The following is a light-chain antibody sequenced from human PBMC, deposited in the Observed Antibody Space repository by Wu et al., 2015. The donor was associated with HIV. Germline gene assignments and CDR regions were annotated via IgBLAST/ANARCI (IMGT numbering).Light chain of an antibody. CDR1: QSVTSSS. Sequence: IVLTQSPGTLSLSPGERATLSCRASQSVTSSSLTWYQQKPGQAPRLLVYGTSSRAIGIPDRFSGSGSGTDFILTISRLEPEDSAVYYCQQSGSSRYSFGQGTKLEI. J-gene: IGKJ2*03. CDR2: GTS. CDR3: QQSGSSRYS. V-gene: IGKV3-20*01.